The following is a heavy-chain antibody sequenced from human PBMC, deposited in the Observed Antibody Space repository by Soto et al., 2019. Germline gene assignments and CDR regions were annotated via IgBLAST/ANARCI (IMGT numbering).Heavy chain of an antibody. CDR1: GFTFSTYA. CDR2: ISAGAAGI. Sequence: GGSLRLSCSPSGFTFSTYAMTWVRQAPGKGLEWVSAISAGAAGIYYSDSVKGRFTISRDNSKNTLYLQMDGLRAEDTAIYYCAKELSDWNFDWWGQGILVTVSS. D-gene: IGHD6-19*01. CDR3: AKELSDWNFDW. J-gene: IGHJ4*02. V-gene: IGHV3-23*01.